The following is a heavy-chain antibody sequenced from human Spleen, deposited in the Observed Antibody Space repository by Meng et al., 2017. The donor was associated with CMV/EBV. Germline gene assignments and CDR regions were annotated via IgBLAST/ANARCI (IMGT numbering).Heavy chain of an antibody. J-gene: IGHJ3*01. CDR3: ARKQNSAHTFDL. CDR2: LFPRDSDT. CDR1: GYPFTNYW. D-gene: IGHD2-15*01. V-gene: IGHV5-51*01. Sequence: CKASGYPFTNYWIGWVRQVSGEGPEWMGILFPRDSDTRYSPSFQGQVTFSADKSINTAYLQWSSLRASDTAIYYCARKQNSAHTFDLWGRGTVVTVSS.